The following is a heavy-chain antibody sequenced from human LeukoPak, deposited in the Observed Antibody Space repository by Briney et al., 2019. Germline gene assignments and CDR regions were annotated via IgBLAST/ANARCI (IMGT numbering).Heavy chain of an antibody. CDR3: ARDSGSYRGRAY. D-gene: IGHD1-26*01. CDR1: GFTFSNYS. V-gene: IGHV3-21*01. Sequence: PGGSLRLSCAASGFTFSNYSMNWVRQAPGKGLEWVSSISSSSSYIYYADSVKGRFTISRDNAKNSLYLQMNSLRAEDTAVYYCARDSGSYRGRAYWGQGTLVTVSS. CDR2: ISSSSSYI. J-gene: IGHJ4*02.